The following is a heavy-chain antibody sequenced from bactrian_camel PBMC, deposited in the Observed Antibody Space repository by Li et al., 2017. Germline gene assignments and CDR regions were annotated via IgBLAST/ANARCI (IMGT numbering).Heavy chain of an antibody. D-gene: IGHD5*01. CDR1: ERISSTCG. CDR2: VSDDGTT. Sequence: HVQLVESGGGSVQPGGSLKLSCEASERISSTCGMAWYRQAPGKERELVSSVSDDGTTNYADSVKGRFTNAQDKAKTTLFLQMNSLKTEDTAVYYCAADCCVGWAKDDCNFWGQGTQVTVS. V-gene: IGHV3S53*01. CDR3: AADCCVGWAKDDCNF. J-gene: IGHJ4*01.